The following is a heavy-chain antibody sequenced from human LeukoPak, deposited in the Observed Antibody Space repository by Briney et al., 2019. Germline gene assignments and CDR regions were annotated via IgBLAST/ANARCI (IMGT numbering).Heavy chain of an antibody. CDR3: ARDTYNWKDVPLMAFDI. J-gene: IGHJ3*02. D-gene: IGHD1-20*01. V-gene: IGHV3-7*01. CDR2: IKQEVREK. CDR1: RFTPSIYW. Sequence: GGSLRLSCAASRFTPSIYWMSSVCATPEKGLWWVSNIKQEVREKYYVDSVKGRFTISRDNAKNSLYLQMNSLRGEDTAVYYCARDTYNWKDVPLMAFDIWGQGTMVTVSS.